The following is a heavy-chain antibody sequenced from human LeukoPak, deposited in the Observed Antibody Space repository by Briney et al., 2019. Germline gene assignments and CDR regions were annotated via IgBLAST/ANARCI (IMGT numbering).Heavy chain of an antibody. CDR1: GGSMSSGDYY. J-gene: IGHJ5*02. Sequence: PSETLSLTCTVSGGSMSSGDYYWSWIRQPPGKVLEWIGYIYYSGSTYYNPSLKSRVTISVDTSKNQFSLKLSSVTAADTAVYYCARALLVWFDPWGQGTLVTVSS. CDR3: ARALLVWFDP. D-gene: IGHD3-3*01. V-gene: IGHV4-30-4*08. CDR2: IYYSGST.